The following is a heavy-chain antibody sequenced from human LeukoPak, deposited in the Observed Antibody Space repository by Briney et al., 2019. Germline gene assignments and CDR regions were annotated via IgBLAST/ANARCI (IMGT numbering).Heavy chain of an antibody. V-gene: IGHV3-7*01. J-gene: IGHJ4*02. CDR2: IKQDGSEK. CDR1: GFTFSSYW. D-gene: IGHD1-1*01. Sequence: GGSLRLSCAASGFTFSSYWMSWVRQAPGKGLEWVANIKQDGSEKYYVDFVKGRFTISRDNANNSLYLQMNSLRAEDTAVYYCARDLYNWNDGPFDYWGQGTLVTVSS. CDR3: ARDLYNWNDGPFDY.